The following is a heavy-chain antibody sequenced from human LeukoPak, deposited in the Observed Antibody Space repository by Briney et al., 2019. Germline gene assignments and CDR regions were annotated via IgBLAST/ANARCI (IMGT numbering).Heavy chain of an antibody. CDR2: INHSGST. V-gene: IGHV4-34*01. Sequence: SETLSLACAVYGGSFSGYYWSWIRQPPGKGLEWIGEINHSGSTNYNPSLRSRVTISGDTSKKQFSLKLSSVTAADTAVYYCVTYYYGSSAPKRNYWGQGILVTVSS. D-gene: IGHD3-22*01. J-gene: IGHJ4*02. CDR1: GGSFSGYY. CDR3: VTYYYGSSAPKRNY.